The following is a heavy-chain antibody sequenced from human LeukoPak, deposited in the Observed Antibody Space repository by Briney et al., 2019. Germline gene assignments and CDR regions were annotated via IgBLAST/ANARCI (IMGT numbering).Heavy chain of an antibody. CDR2: IYYSGST. D-gene: IGHD2-15*01. CDR3: ARAKRYCSGGRCYYYYGMDV. CDR1: GGSISSGDYS. V-gene: IGHV4-30-4*01. Sequence: PSQTLPLTCIVSGGSISSGDYSWSWIRQPPGKGLEWIGYIYYSGSTYYNPSLRSRVTISVDTSKNQFSLKLSSVTAADTAVYYCARAKRYCSGGRCYYYYGMDVWGKGTTVTVSS. J-gene: IGHJ6*04.